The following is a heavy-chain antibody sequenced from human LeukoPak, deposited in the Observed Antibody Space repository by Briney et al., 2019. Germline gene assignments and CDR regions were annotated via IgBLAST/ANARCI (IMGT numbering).Heavy chain of an antibody. V-gene: IGHV1-69*13. CDR2: IIPMFGTP. Sequence: SVKVSCKASGVIFSSYAITWVRQAPGQGLEWMGGIIPMFGTPNYAQKFQGRVTITADESTSTAYMELSSLTYEDTAMYYCARDGDTAMVSFYDIWGQGTKVTVSS. CDR3: ARDGDTAMVSFYDI. J-gene: IGHJ3*02. CDR1: GVIFSSYA. D-gene: IGHD5-18*01.